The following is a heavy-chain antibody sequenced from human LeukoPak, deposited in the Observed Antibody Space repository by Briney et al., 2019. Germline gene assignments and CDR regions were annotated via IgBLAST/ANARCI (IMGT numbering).Heavy chain of an antibody. V-gene: IGHV3-30*02. D-gene: IGHD1-14*01. J-gene: IGHJ3*02. CDR2: IRYDNTNK. CDR3: AKTNNRNAFDI. CDR1: GFTFSIYG. Sequence: QPGGSLRLSCTTSGFTFSIYGMHWVRQAPGKGLEWVAFIRYDNTNKYYADFVKGRFTISRDNSKNTLYLQMNSLRAEDTAVYYCAKTNNRNAFDIWGQGTMVTVSS.